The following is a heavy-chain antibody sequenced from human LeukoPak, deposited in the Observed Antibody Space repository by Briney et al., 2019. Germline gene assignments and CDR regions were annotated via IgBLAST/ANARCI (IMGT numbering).Heavy chain of an antibody. CDR1: GGSISSSSYY. CDR3: ARHGRFTMVRGVIRSWFDP. CDR2: IYYSGST. V-gene: IGHV4-39*01. J-gene: IGHJ5*02. Sequence: PSETLSLTCTVSGGSISSSSYYWGWIRQPPGKGLEWIGSIYYSGSTYYNPSLKSRVTISVDTSKNQFSLKLSSVTAADTAVYYCARHGRFTMVRGVIRSWFDPWGQRTVVTVSS. D-gene: IGHD3-10*01.